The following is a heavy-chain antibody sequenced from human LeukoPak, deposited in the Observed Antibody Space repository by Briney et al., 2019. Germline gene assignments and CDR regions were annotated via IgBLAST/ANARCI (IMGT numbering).Heavy chain of an antibody. Sequence: SETLSLTCTVSGGSISSSSYYWGWIRQPPGKGLEWIGSIYHSGSTNYNPSLKSRVTISVDKSKNQFSLKLSSVTAADTAVYYCARHKIPAGMDVWGQGTTVTVSS. J-gene: IGHJ6*02. CDR2: IYHSGST. CDR1: GGSISSSSYY. D-gene: IGHD2-2*01. CDR3: ARHKIPAGMDV. V-gene: IGHV4-39*07.